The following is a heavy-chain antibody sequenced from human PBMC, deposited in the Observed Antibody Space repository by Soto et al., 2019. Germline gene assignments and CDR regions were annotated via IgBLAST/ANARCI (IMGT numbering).Heavy chain of an antibody. Sequence: SETLSLTCTVSGGSISSTYSYWAWIRQSPGNGLEWIGSVYYSGTTNYTPSLESRVTISADTSKNQFSLKLSSVTAADTAVYYCARGNYDFWSGSSYNWFDPWGQGTLVTVSS. CDR1: GGSISSTYSY. J-gene: IGHJ5*02. D-gene: IGHD3-3*01. V-gene: IGHV4-39*07. CDR3: ARGNYDFWSGSSYNWFDP. CDR2: VYYSGTT.